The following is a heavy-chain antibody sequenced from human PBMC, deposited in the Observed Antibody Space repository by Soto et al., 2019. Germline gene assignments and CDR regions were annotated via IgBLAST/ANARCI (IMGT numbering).Heavy chain of an antibody. CDR1: GFTFSSYG. CDR3: ARDSLLLWFGELLSYYYYYGMDV. Sequence: GESLKISCAASGFTFSSYGMHWVRQAPGKGLEWVAVIWYDGSNKYYADSVKGRFTISRDNSKNTLYLQMNSLRAEDTAVYYCARDSLLLWFGELLSYYYYYGMDVWGQGTTVTVSS. CDR2: IWYDGSNK. V-gene: IGHV3-33*01. D-gene: IGHD3-10*01. J-gene: IGHJ6*02.